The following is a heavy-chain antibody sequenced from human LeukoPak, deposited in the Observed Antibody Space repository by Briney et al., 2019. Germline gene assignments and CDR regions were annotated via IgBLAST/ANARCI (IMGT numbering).Heavy chain of an antibody. Sequence: GGSLRLSCAASGFTFSSYSMNWVRQAPGKGLEWVSYISSSSSTIYYADSVKGRFTISRDNAKNSLYLQMNSLRAEDTAVYYCARRNVYDAFDIWGQGTMVTVSS. V-gene: IGHV3-48*01. CDR1: GFTFSSYS. D-gene: IGHD5/OR15-5a*01. CDR2: ISSSSSTI. CDR3: ARRNVYDAFDI. J-gene: IGHJ3*02.